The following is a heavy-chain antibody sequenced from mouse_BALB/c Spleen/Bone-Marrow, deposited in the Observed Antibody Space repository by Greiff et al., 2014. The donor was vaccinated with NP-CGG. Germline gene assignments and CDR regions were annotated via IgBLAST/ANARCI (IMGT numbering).Heavy chain of an antibody. J-gene: IGHJ2*01. D-gene: IGHD4-1*01. CDR1: GDSITRSY. CDR3: ATGYYFDY. Sequence: VQLKQSGPSLVKPSQTLSLTCSVTGDSITRSYWNWIRKFPGNKLEYMGYITYSANTYYNPSLKSRLSITRDTSKNQYYLQLNSVTTEDTATYYCATGYYFDYWGQGTTLTVSS. V-gene: IGHV3-8*02. CDR2: ITYSANT.